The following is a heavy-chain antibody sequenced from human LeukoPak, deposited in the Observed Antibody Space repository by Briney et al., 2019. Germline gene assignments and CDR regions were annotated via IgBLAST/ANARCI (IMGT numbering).Heavy chain of an antibody. CDR3: ATSGSGYYYEFDY. Sequence: ASVKVSCKVSGYTLTELSMHWVRQAPGKGPEWMGGFDPEDGETIYAQKFQGRVTMTEDTSTDTAYMELSSLRSEDTAVYYCATSGSGYYYEFDYWGQGTLVTVSS. J-gene: IGHJ4*02. D-gene: IGHD3-22*01. CDR2: FDPEDGET. CDR1: GYTLTELS. V-gene: IGHV1-24*01.